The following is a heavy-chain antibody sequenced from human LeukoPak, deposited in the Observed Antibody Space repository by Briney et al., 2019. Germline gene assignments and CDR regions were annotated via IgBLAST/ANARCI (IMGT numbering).Heavy chain of an antibody. CDR2: ISNKGDSR. Sequence: GGCLRLSCAASGFTFSSYAMHSVRQARGKGLEYDSAISNKGDSRYYADSLNGRFTSYRDNSKISLYLQMGSLRAEDIAVYYCARGLTGAAKPSVDYWGQGTLVTVSS. J-gene: IGHJ4*02. CDR3: ARGLTGAAKPSVDY. D-gene: IGHD1-20*01. CDR1: GFTFSSYA. V-gene: IGHV3-64*02.